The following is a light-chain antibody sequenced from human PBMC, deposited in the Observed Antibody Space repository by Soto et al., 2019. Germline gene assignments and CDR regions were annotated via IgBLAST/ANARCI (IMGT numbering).Light chain of an antibody. CDR1: QSISNN. J-gene: IGKJ1*01. CDR3: QQYGRSPRT. V-gene: IGKV3-20*01. Sequence: EIVMTQSPAPLSLFPGERATLLCRASQSISNNLAWYQQKPGQAPRLLIYGASSRATGIPDRFSGSGSGTDFTLTISRLEPEDFAVYYCQQYGRSPRTFGQGTKVDIK. CDR2: GAS.